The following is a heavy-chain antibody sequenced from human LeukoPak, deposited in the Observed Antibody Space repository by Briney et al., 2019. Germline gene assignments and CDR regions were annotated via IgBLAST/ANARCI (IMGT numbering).Heavy chain of an antibody. J-gene: IGHJ4*02. CDR3: TTDPTDSLDYDFWSGGLDY. CDR1: GFTSSNAW. V-gene: IGHV3-15*01. D-gene: IGHD3-3*01. CDR2: IKSKTDGGTT. Sequence: GGSLRLSPAAPGFTSSNAWMSWVRQAPGKGLEWGCRIKSKTDGGTTDYAAPVKGRFTISRDDSKNTLYLQMNSLKTEDTAVYYCTTDPTDSLDYDFWSGGLDYWGQGTLVTVSS.